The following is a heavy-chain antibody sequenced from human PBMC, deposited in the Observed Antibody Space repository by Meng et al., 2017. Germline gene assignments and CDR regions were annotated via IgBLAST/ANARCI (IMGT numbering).Heavy chain of an antibody. CDR3: ARVGWFGELLRDHDAFDI. CDR2: ISSSSSYI. J-gene: IGHJ3*02. CDR1: GFTFSSYS. D-gene: IGHD3-10*01. V-gene: IGHV3-21*01. Sequence: GRSLRLSCAASGFTFSSYSMNWVRQAPGKGLEWVSSISSSSSYIYYADSVKGRFTISRDNAKNSLYLQMNSLRAEDTAVYYCARVGWFGELLRDHDAFDIWGQGTMVTVSS.